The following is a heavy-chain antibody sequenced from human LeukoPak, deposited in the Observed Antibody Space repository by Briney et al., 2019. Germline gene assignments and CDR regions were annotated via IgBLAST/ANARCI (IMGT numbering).Heavy chain of an antibody. Sequence: PGGSLRLSCAASGFTFSSYAMTWVRQAPGKGLEWVSAISGSGSSTYYADSVKGRFTISRDNSKNTLYLQMSSLRAEDTAVYFCAKSRAHYSSSPVEYWGQGTLVTVSS. V-gene: IGHV3-23*01. J-gene: IGHJ4*02. CDR2: ISGSGSST. CDR1: GFTFSSYA. CDR3: AKSRAHYSSSPVEY. D-gene: IGHD6-13*01.